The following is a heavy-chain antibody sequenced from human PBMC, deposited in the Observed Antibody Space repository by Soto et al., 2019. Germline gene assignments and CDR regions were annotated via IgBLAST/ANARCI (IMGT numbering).Heavy chain of an antibody. V-gene: IGHV3-7*01. J-gene: IGHJ4*02. CDR2: IKEDGSER. CDR3: PRVAYGRGWIFDK. D-gene: IGHD6-19*01. Sequence: PXVSLRLSCAASAFTFSSYWMSWVRQTPGRGLEWVANIKEDGSERYYVDSVKGRFTISRDNAKNSLYLQMSSLRAEDTALYFCPRVAYGRGWIFDKCGQGTLVTVSS. CDR1: AFTFSSYW.